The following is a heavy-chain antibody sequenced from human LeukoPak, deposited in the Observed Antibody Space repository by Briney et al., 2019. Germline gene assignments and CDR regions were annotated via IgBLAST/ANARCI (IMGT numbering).Heavy chain of an antibody. Sequence: SVKVSCKASGGTFSSYAISWVRQAPGQGLEWMGGIIPIFGTANYAQKFQGRVTITTDESTSTAYMELSSLRSDDTAVYYCARDRLWYIFDYWGQGTLVTVSS. CDR2: IIPIFGTA. D-gene: IGHD1-1*01. V-gene: IGHV1-69*05. CDR1: GGTFSSYA. CDR3: ARDRLWYIFDY. J-gene: IGHJ4*02.